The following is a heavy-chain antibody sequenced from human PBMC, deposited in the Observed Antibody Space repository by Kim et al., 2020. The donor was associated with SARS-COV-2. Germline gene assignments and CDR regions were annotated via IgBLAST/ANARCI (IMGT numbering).Heavy chain of an antibody. J-gene: IGHJ4*02. V-gene: IGHV1-69*13. CDR1: GGTFSSYA. D-gene: IGHD3-16*02. Sequence: SVKVSCKASGGTFSSYAISWVRQAPGQGLEWMGGIIPIFGTANYAQKFQGRVTITADESTSTAYMELSSLRSEDTAVYYCARDQGDYVWGSYRYYFDYWGQGTLVTVSS. CDR3: ARDQGDYVWGSYRYYFDY. CDR2: IIPIFGTA.